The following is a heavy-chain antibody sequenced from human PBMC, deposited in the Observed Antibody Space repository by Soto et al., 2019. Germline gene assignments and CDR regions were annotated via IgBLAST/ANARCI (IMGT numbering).Heavy chain of an antibody. CDR3: AKDRREGSSLFRKKYYYYYGMDV. D-gene: IGHD6-6*01. CDR2: ISGSGGST. V-gene: IGHV3-23*01. CDR1: GFTFSSYA. Sequence: GGSLRLSCAASGFTFSSYAMSWVRQAPGKGLEWVSAISGSGGSTYYADSVKGRFTISRDNSKNTLYLQMNSLRAEDTAVYYCAKDRREGSSLFRKKYYYYYGMDVWGQGTTVTVSS. J-gene: IGHJ6*02.